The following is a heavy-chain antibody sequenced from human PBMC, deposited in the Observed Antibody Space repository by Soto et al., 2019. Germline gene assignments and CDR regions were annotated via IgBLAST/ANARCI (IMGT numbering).Heavy chain of an antibody. CDR2: ISGSGGST. V-gene: IGHV3-23*01. Sequence: PGGSLRLSCAASGFTFSSYAMSWVRQAPGKGLEWVSAISGSGGSTYYADSVKGRFTVSRDISTNMFFLQMNKLSAEDMATYYCARAGFERLYFDQWGRGTLVTVSS. J-gene: IGHJ4*02. D-gene: IGHD1-1*01. CDR3: ARAGFERLYFDQ. CDR1: GFTFSSYA.